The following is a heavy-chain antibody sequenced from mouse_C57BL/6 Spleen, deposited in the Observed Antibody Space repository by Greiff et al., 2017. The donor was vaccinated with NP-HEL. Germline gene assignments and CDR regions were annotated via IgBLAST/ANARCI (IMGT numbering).Heavy chain of an antibody. CDR2: INYDGSST. D-gene: IGHD2-10*01. J-gene: IGHJ4*01. CDR1: GFTFSDYY. V-gene: IGHV5-16*01. Sequence: EVKLVESEGGLVQPGSSMKLSCTASGFTFSDYYMAWVRQVPEKGLEWVANINYDGSSTYYLDSLKSRFIISRDNAKNILYLQMSSLKSEDTATYYCARDSYYGNYYAMDYWVKEPQSPSPQ. CDR3: ARDSYYGNYYAMDY.